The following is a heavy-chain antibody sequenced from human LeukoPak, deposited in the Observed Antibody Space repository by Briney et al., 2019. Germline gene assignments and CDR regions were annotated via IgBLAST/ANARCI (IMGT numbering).Heavy chain of an antibody. Sequence: SETLSLTCTVSGGSISNSGYYWGWIRQTPGKGLEWIASIFYTGNTYYNPSLKSRVTISVDTSKNQFSPMLSSVTAADTAVFYCARVVQTYFYDSSGYFGSWGQGSLVTVSS. J-gene: IGHJ5*01. CDR2: IFYTGNT. CDR3: ARVVQTYFYDSSGYFGS. V-gene: IGHV4-39*07. CDR1: GGSISNSGYY. D-gene: IGHD3-22*01.